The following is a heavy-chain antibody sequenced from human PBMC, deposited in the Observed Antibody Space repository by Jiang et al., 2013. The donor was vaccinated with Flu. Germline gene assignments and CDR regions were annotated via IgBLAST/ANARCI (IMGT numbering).Heavy chain of an antibody. D-gene: IGHD4-17*01. CDR2: IYTSGST. CDR1: GGSISSGSYY. J-gene: IGHJ3*02. CDR3: ARAETVTTAFDI. Sequence: YGSGLVKPSQTLSLTCTVSGGSISSGSYYWSWIRQPAGKGLEWIGRIYTSGSTNYNPSLKSRVTISVDTSKNQFSLKLSSVTAADTAVYYCARAETVTTAFDIWGQGTMVTVSS. V-gene: IGHV4-61*02.